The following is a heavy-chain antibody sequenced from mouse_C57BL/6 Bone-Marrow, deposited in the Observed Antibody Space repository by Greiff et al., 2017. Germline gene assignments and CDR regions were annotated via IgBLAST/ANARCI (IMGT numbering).Heavy chain of an antibody. CDR2: IWSDGRT. J-gene: IGHJ4*01. CDR1: GFSLPSHG. Sequence: QVQLKESGPGLVAPSQSLSITCTVSGFSLPSHGVHWVRQPPGKGLEWLVVIWSDGRTTYNKALKSRLCISKDNSKSQVFLKMNSLPTDETAMYYCARPYYYDDDGYAMDYWGQGTSVTVSS. CDR3: ARPYYYDDDGYAMDY. D-gene: IGHD2-4*01. V-gene: IGHV2-6*03.